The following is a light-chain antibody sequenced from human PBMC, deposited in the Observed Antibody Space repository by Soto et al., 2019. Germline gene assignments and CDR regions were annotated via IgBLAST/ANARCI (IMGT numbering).Light chain of an antibody. CDR2: DAS. V-gene: IGKV1-5*01. Sequence: DIQMAQSPSALFASIGDRVSVTCRASQPIFTSLAWYQQKPGKAPKLLIYDASVLQTGIPSRFSGFSSGRDFTLTISGLQPDDFATYFCQQYTSYSAHGLTFGVGTKVGIK. J-gene: IGKJ4*01. CDR1: QPIFTS. CDR3: QQYTSYSAHGLT.